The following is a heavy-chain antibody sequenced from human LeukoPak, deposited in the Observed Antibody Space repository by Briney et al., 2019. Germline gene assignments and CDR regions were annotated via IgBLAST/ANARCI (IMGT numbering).Heavy chain of an antibody. CDR2: IKQDGSEK. CDR3: ASGLIYDYFDY. J-gene: IGHJ4*02. V-gene: IGHV3-7*01. Sequence: GGSLRLSCAASGFTFSSYWMSWVRQAPGKGLEWVANIKQDGSEKYYVDSVKGRFTISRDNAKNSLYLQMNSLRAEDTAVYYCASGLIYDYFDYWGQGTLVTVSS. CDR1: GFTFSSYW. D-gene: IGHD3-16*01.